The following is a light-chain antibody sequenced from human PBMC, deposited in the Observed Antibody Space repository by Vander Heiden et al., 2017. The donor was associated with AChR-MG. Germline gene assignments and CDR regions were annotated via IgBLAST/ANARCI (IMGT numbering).Light chain of an antibody. V-gene: IGKV3-11*01. CDR2: DAS. CDR3: QQRSSVGPPWT. Sequence: EVMLTQSPTTLSLSPGERATLSCRANQSISTHLAWHQHKPGQPPRLLIHDASLRATGVSAKFSGSGSGTDFTLTISAVEPEDFAVYFCQQRSSVGPPWTFGQGTKLEIK. J-gene: IGKJ2*01. CDR1: QSISTH.